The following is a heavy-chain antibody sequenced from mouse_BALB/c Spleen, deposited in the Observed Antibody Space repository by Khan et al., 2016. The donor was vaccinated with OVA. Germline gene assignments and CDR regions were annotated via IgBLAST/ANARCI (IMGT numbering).Heavy chain of an antibody. V-gene: IGHV3-2*02. Sequence: EVKLQESGPGLVKPSQSLSLTCTVTGYSITSDYAWNWIRQFPGNKLEWMGFISYSGNTNYNPSLKSRISITQDTSKNQFFLQLNSVTTEDTATYYCARVYGGDFDYWGQGTTLTVSS. CDR1: GYSITSDYA. CDR2: ISYSGNT. CDR3: ARVYGGDFDY. D-gene: IGHD1-1*01. J-gene: IGHJ2*01.